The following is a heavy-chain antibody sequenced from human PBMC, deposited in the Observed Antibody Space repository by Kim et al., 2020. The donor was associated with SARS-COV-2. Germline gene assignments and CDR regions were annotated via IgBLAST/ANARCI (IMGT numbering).Heavy chain of an antibody. V-gene: IGHV3-23*01. D-gene: IGHD3-10*01. CDR1: GFTFSSYA. Sequence: GGSLRLSCAASGFTFSSYAMSWVRQAPGKGLEWVSAISGSGGSTYYADSVKGRFTISRDNSKNTLYLQMNSLRAEDTAVYYCAKAYKAVRGWGYYYYYYGMDVWGQGTTVTVSS. CDR3: AKAYKAVRGWGYYYYYYGMDV. CDR2: ISGSGGST. J-gene: IGHJ6*02.